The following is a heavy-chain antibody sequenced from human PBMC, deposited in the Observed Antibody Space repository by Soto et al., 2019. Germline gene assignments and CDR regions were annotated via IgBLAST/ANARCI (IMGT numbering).Heavy chain of an antibody. V-gene: IGHV3-7*03. D-gene: IGHD6-6*01. CDR1: GFSFSSYW. CDR3: VRSQLVLDY. CDR2: IKQDGSEK. Sequence: EVQLVQSGGGLVQPGGSLRLSCAASGFSFSSYWMSWVRQAPGKGLEWVANIKQDGSEKYYVDSVKGRFTISRDNAKTSLYLRMNSLRADDTAVYYCVRSQLVLDYWGQGTLVTVSS. J-gene: IGHJ4*02.